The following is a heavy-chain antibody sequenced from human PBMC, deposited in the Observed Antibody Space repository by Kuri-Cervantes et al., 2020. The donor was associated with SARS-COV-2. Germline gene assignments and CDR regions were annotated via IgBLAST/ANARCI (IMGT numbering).Heavy chain of an antibody. D-gene: IGHD3-3*01. CDR2: IIPVLGTT. J-gene: IGHJ4*02. CDR1: GGTFSTDG. V-gene: IGHV1-69*04. Sequence: SVKVSCKASGGTFSTDGITWVRQAPGQGLEWTGTIIPVLGTTTYTQKFQGRVTITADKSTSTAYMELSSLRSEDTAVYYCATRPRFLEWLFSYYFDYWGQGTLVTVSS. CDR3: ATRPRFLEWLFSYYFDY.